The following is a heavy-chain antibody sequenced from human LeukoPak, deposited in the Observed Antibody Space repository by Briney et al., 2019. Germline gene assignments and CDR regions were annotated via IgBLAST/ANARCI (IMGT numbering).Heavy chain of an antibody. J-gene: IGHJ3*02. Sequence: ASVKVSCKASGGTFSSYAISWVRQAPGQGLEWMGGIIPIFGTANYVQKFQGRVTITADKSTSTAYMELSSLRSEDTAVYYCARGIPGDAFDIWGQGTMVTVSS. CDR1: GGTFSSYA. V-gene: IGHV1-69*06. CDR3: ARGIPGDAFDI. CDR2: IIPIFGTA.